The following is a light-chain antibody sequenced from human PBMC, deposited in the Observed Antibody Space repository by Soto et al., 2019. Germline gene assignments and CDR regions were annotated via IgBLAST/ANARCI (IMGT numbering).Light chain of an antibody. J-gene: IGKJ1*01. V-gene: IGKV1-5*01. CDR3: QQYSSYSRT. CDR2: DAS. CDR1: QSISSW. Sequence: DIQMTQSASTLSASLGDRVTITCWASQSISSWLAWYQQKTGKAPKLLIYDASSLESGVPSRFSGSGYGTEFNLTISSLQTDDFATYYCQQYSSYSRTFGQGTKVDIK.